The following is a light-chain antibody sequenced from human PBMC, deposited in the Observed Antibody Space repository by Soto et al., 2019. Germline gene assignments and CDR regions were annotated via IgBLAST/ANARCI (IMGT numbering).Light chain of an antibody. Sequence: EIVMTQSPATLSVSPGEGATLSFRSSQSVRTKLAWYQQKAGQAHRLLIYGASTMATGVSDRFSGSGSGTEYTLTVSSLQSEDFAVYSCQQADNWPSITFGKGTRLEIK. V-gene: IGKV3-15*01. J-gene: IGKJ5*01. CDR3: QQADNWPSIT. CDR1: QSVRTK. CDR2: GAS.